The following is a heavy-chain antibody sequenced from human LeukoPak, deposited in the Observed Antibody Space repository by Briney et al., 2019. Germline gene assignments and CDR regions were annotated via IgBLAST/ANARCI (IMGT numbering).Heavy chain of an antibody. CDR2: IYYSGST. D-gene: IGHD6-19*01. Sequence: SSETLSLTCTVSGGSISSYYWSWIRQPPGKGLEWIGYIYYSGSTNYNPSLKSRVTVSVDTSKNQFSLKLSSVTAADTAVYYCARTGYSSGWYFDYWGQGTLVTVSS. CDR3: ARTGYSSGWYFDY. V-gene: IGHV4-59*01. CDR1: GGSISSYY. J-gene: IGHJ4*02.